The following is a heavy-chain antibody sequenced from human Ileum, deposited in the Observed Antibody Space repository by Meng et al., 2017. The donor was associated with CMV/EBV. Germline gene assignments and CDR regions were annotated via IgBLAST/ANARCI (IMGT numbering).Heavy chain of an antibody. CDR2: INNDGSST. CDR1: GFTFSTYW. J-gene: IGHJ6*02. CDR3: ARDHSRYCSSTSCHSGYYYYVMDV. Sequence: GGSLRLSCVASGFTFSTYWMHWVRQAPGKGLVWMSRINNDGSSTSYADSVKGRFTISRDNAKNSVYLQMNSLGAEDTAVYYCARDHSRYCSSTSCHSGYYYYVMDVWGQGTTVTVSS. D-gene: IGHD2-2*01. V-gene: IGHV3-74*01.